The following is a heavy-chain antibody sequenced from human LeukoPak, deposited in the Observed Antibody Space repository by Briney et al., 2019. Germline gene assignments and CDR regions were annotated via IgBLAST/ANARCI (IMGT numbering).Heavy chain of an antibody. CDR1: GGSISSGDYY. V-gene: IGHV4-30-4*01. Sequence: SETLSLTCTVSGGSISSGDYYWSWIRQPPGKGLEWIGYIYYSGSTYYNPSLKSRVTISVDTSKNQFSLKLSSVTAADTAVYYCARDLVDYYGSGSYYNPDWYFDLWGRGTLVTVSS. J-gene: IGHJ2*01. D-gene: IGHD3-10*01. CDR2: IYYSGST. CDR3: ARDLVDYYGSGSYYNPDWYFDL.